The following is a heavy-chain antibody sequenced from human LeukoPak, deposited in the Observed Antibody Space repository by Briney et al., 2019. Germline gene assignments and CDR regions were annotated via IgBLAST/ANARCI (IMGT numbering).Heavy chain of an antibody. CDR1: GYTFTSYG. CDR3: ARRDDYGDSFDY. D-gene: IGHD4-17*01. Sequence: ASVKVSCKASGYTFTSYGISWVRQAPGQGLEWMGWISAYNGNTNYAQKLQGRDTMTTDTSTSTAYMELRSLRSDDTAVYYCARRDDYGDSFDYWGQGTLVTVSS. J-gene: IGHJ4*02. V-gene: IGHV1-18*01. CDR2: ISAYNGNT.